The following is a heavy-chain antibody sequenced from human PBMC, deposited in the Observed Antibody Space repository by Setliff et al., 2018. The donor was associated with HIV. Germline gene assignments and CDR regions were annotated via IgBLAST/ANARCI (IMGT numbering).Heavy chain of an antibody. D-gene: IGHD2-21*02. V-gene: IGHV3-74*01. J-gene: IGHJ4*02. CDR1: GFTFNSYW. CDR2: ISSDGSTT. Sequence: GGSLRLSCAASGFTFNSYWMHWVRQAPGKGLVWVSRISSDGSTTNYADSVKGRFTISRDNAKNTLDLQMNSLRAEDTAVYYCAGGRYFRDISDSRFDFWGQGMLVTVSS. CDR3: AGGRYFRDISDSRFDF.